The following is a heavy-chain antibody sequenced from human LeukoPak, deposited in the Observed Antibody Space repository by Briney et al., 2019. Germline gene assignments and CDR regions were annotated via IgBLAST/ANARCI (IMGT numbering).Heavy chain of an antibody. D-gene: IGHD5-12*01. CDR1: GFTFSSYG. V-gene: IGHV3-30*02. J-gene: IGHJ3*02. Sequence: GGSLRLSCAASGFTFSSYGMHWVSQAPGKGLEWVAFIRYDGSNKYYADSVKGRFTISRDNSKNTLYLQMNSLRAEDTAVYYCARPAGYDFAFDIWGQGTMVTVSS. CDR3: ARPAGYDFAFDI. CDR2: IRYDGSNK.